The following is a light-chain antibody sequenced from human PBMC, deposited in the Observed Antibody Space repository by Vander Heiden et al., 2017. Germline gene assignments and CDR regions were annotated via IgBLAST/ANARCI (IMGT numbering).Light chain of an antibody. Sequence: EIVLTQSSATLSLSPGEGATLSCRSSQSVSSYLVWYQHKPGQTPRLLIYEASNRATGIPGRFSGTGSGTDFTLTISSLEPEDSAVYYCQHRSGWLPGTFGPGTKVEIK. CDR2: EAS. CDR1: QSVSSY. J-gene: IGKJ1*01. CDR3: QHRSGWLPGT. V-gene: IGKV3-11*01.